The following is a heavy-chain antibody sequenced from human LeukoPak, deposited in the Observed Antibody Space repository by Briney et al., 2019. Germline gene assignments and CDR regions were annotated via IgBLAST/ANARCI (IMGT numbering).Heavy chain of an antibody. V-gene: IGHV1-2*02. CDR3: ARGRRIRDDSFDY. D-gene: IGHD2-21*02. Sequence: ASVKVSCKASGYTFTGYYMHWVRQAPGQGLEWMGWINPNSGATNFAQKFQGRVTMTRDTSVSTAYMELSRLRSADTAVYYCARGRRIRDDSFDYWGQGTLVTVSS. CDR1: GYTFTGYY. CDR2: INPNSGAT. J-gene: IGHJ4*02.